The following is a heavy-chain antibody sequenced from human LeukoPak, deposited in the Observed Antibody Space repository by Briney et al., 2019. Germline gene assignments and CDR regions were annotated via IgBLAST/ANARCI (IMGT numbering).Heavy chain of an antibody. Sequence: SESLSLTCAVYGGSFSGYYWSWIRQPPGKGLEWIGEINHSGSTNCNPPLKSRVTISVDTSKNQFSLKLSSVTAADTAVYYCASSYGSGPLDYWGQGTLVTVSS. CDR3: ASSYGSGPLDY. J-gene: IGHJ4*02. D-gene: IGHD3-10*01. CDR1: GGSFSGYY. V-gene: IGHV4-34*01. CDR2: INHSGST.